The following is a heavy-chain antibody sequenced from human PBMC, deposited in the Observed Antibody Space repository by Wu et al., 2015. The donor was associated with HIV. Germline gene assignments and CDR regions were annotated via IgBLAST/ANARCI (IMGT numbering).Heavy chain of an antibody. J-gene: IGHJ5*02. Sequence: QVQLVQSGAEVKKPGSSVKVSCKASGGTFSNYAINWVRQAPGQGLEWMGGIIPIFDTTNYAQKFQGRVTITADESTSTAYMELSSLRSEDTAVYYCATQIYPSTSPFDPWGQGTLVTVSS. CDR3: ATQIYPSTSPFDP. CDR2: IIPIFDTT. D-gene: IGHD3-3*01. CDR1: GGTFSNYA. V-gene: IGHV1-69*12.